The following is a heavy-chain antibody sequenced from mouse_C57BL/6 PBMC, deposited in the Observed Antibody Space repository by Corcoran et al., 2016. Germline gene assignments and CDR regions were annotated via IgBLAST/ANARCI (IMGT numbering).Heavy chain of an antibody. CDR3: AREGSSYDGVDY. J-gene: IGHJ2*01. Sequence: QIQLVQSGPELKKPGETVKISCKASGYTFTTYGMSWVKQAPGKGLKWMGWINTYSGVPTYADDFKGRFAFSLETSASTAYLQINNLKNEDTATYFCAREGSSYDGVDYWGQGTTLTVSS. CDR2: INTYSGVP. V-gene: IGHV9-3*01. CDR1: GYTFTTYG. D-gene: IGHD1-1*01.